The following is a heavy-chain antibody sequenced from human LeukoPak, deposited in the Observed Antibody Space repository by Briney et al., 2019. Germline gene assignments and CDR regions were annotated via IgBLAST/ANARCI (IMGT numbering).Heavy chain of an antibody. CDR2: IIPVLPIT. J-gene: IGHJ3*02. CDR1: GGTFSSYP. V-gene: IGHV1-69*04. D-gene: IGHD2-21*02. Sequence: ASVKVSCKASGGTFSSYPVGWVRQAPGQGLEWMGRIIPVLPITNYAQKFQGRVTITADKSTTTAFLELRSLTSDDTAVYYCVRDIVYCGGDCWDDTFDSWGQGTMVTVSS. CDR3: VRDIVYCGGDCWDDTFDS.